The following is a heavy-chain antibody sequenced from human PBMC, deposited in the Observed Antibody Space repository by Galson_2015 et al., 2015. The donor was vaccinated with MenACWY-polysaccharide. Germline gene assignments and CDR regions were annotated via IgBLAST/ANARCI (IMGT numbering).Heavy chain of an antibody. Sequence: SLRLSCAASGFTFNNYAMHWVRQAPGKGLEWVAFISGDGTRKYYADSVQGRFTISRDNSQSTLCLQMNTLRVEDTAVHFCARGGSGSRGNWFDPWGQGTLVTVSS. CDR2: ISGDGTRK. V-gene: IGHV3-30-3*01. D-gene: IGHD1-26*01. CDR3: ARGGSGSRGNWFDP. J-gene: IGHJ5*02. CDR1: GFTFNNYA.